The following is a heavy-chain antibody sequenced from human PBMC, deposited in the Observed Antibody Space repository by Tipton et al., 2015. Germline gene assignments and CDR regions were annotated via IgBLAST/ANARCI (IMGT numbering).Heavy chain of an antibody. CDR1: GFIFSNYW. V-gene: IGHV3-7*03. J-gene: IGHJ4*02. D-gene: IGHD5-12*01. Sequence: SLRLSCAASGFIFSNYWMTWVRQSPGKGLEWVAIIKQDGSEKYYGDSVKGRFTISRDNAKRSLYLQMNSLRAEDTAVYYCARGGSVFDSWGQGTLVTVSS. CDR2: IKQDGSEK. CDR3: ARGGSVFDS.